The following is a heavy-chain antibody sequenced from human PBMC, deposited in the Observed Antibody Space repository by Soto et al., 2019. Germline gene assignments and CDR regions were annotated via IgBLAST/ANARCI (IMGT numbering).Heavy chain of an antibody. Sequence: SETLSLTCTVSGGSLSSYYWSWIRQPPGKGLEWIGYIYYSGSTNYNPSLKSRVTISVDTSKNQFSLKLSSVTASDTAVYYCARAAYYYGSGRKPMDVWGKGTTVTVSS. J-gene: IGHJ6*03. CDR3: ARAAYYYGSGRKPMDV. V-gene: IGHV4-59*01. CDR1: GGSLSSYY. D-gene: IGHD3-10*01. CDR2: IYYSGST.